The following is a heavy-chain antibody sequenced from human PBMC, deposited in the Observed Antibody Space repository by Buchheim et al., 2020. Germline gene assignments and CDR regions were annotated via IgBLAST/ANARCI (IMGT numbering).Heavy chain of an antibody. V-gene: IGHV3-23*01. CDR1: GFTFTDYA. J-gene: IGHJ4*02. CDR2: IGGGGDAI. Sequence: EVQLLESGGGLVQPGGSLRLSCVASGFTFTDYAMAWVRQAPGKGLEWVSVIGGGGDAIHYADSVDGRFVISRDNSKNTLYLQMNSLSPEDTAVYYCAKYVRPAITCGFDYWGQG. CDR3: AKYVRPAITCGFDY. D-gene: IGHD1-14*01.